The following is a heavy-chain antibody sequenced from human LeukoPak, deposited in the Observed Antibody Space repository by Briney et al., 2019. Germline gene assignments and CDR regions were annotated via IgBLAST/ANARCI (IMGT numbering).Heavy chain of an antibody. CDR3: AKRVGGVNNFDY. Sequence: GGSLRLSCAASGFTFSSSVMSWVRQAPGKGLEWVSSISPSGASSYYADSVKGRLTITRDNSKNTLSLQMNSLRAEDTAVYYCAKRVGGVNNFDYWGQGTLVTVSS. V-gene: IGHV3-23*01. CDR2: ISPSGASS. J-gene: IGHJ4*02. CDR1: GFTFSSSV. D-gene: IGHD3-16*01.